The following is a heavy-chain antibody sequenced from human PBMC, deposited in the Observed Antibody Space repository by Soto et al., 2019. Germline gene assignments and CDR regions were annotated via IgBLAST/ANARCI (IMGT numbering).Heavy chain of an antibody. J-gene: IGHJ4*02. CDR1: GGSISSYY. CDR2: IYYSGST. CDR3: ARYPPGNAVAGTTHDY. Sequence: SETLSLTCTVSGGSISSYYWSWIRQPPGKGLEWIGYIYYSGSTNYNPSLKSRVTISVDTSKNQFSLKLSSVTAADTAVYYWARYPPGNAVAGTTHDYWGQGTLVTVSS. V-gene: IGHV4-59*01. D-gene: IGHD6-19*01.